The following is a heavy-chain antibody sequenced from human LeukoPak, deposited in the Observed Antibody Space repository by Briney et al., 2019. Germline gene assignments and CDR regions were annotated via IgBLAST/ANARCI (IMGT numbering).Heavy chain of an antibody. V-gene: IGHV1-46*03. Sequence: ASVKVSCKASGYTFTSYYMHWVRQAPGQGLEWMGIINPSGGSTSYAQKFQGRVTMTRDASTGTVYMELSSLRSEDTAVYYCAIREWLSNDAFDIWGQGTMVTVSS. CDR3: AIREWLSNDAFDI. J-gene: IGHJ3*02. CDR2: INPSGGST. CDR1: GYTFTSYY. D-gene: IGHD3-3*01.